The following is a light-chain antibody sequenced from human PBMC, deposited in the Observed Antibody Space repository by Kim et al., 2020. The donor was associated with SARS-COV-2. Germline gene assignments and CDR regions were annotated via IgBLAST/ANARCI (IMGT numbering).Light chain of an antibody. CDR3: SSFTGGTSFYV. CDR1: TSDVRNNNY. V-gene: IGLV2-14*03. CDR2: DVS. J-gene: IGLJ1*01. Sequence: QSITISCTRTTSDVRNNNYDSWYQHHPGKAPHLLIYDVSNRPSGVSSRFSGSKSGDTASLTISGLQAEDEADYFCSSFTGGTSFYVFGPGTKVTVL.